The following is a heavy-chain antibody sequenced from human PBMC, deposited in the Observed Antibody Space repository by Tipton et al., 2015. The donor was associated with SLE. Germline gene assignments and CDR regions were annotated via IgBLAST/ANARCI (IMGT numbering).Heavy chain of an antibody. V-gene: IGHV4-34*01. J-gene: IGHJ4*02. D-gene: IGHD6-13*01. CDR1: GGSFSGHT. Sequence: TLSLTCVVYGGSFSGHTWTWVRQPPGQGLEWIGEVNHSGSPNYNPSLKSRVTISLDTSKNQFSMRLTSLTAADTAVYYCATGRLRGSIATAGTFFYWGQGTLVTVSS. CDR3: ATGRLRGSIATAGTFFY. CDR2: VNHSGSP.